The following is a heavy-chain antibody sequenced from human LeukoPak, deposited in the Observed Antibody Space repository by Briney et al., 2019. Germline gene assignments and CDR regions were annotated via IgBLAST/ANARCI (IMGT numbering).Heavy chain of an antibody. J-gene: IGHJ4*02. CDR1: GGSISSSSYY. V-gene: IGHV4-39*07. CDR2: IYYSGST. Sequence: SETLSLTCTVSGGSISSSSYYWGWIRQPPGKGLEWIGTIYYSGSTYYNPSLKSRVTISVDTSKNQFSLKLSSVTAADTAVYYCARGVANVPPQLIRRYYFDSWGQGTLVTVSS. CDR3: ARGVANVPPQLIRRYYFDS. D-gene: IGHD1-1*01.